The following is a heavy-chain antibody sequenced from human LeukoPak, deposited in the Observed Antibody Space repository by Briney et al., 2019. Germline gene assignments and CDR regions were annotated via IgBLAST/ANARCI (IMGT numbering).Heavy chain of an antibody. J-gene: IGHJ5*02. Sequence: SETLSLTCAVYGGSFSSYYWGWIRQPPGKGLEWIRSIYYSGSTYYNPSLKSRVTISVDTSKNQFSLRLSSVTAADTAVYYCARPYLRGTVVNNWFDPWGQGTLVTVSS. D-gene: IGHD4-23*01. CDR1: GGSFSSYY. V-gene: IGHV4-39*01. CDR2: IYYSGST. CDR3: ARPYLRGTVVNNWFDP.